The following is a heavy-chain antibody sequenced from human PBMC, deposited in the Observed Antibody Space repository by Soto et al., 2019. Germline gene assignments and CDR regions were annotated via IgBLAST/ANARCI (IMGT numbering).Heavy chain of an antibody. CDR2: IDPSDSYT. V-gene: IGHV5-10-1*01. CDR1: GYSFTSYW. D-gene: IGHD3-22*01. J-gene: IGHJ3*01. Sequence: GESLKISCKGSGYSFTSYWISWVRQMPGKGLEWMGRIDPSDSYTNYSPSFQGHVTISADKSISTAYLQWSSLKASDTAMYYCVKENYYDTTGPDQGVFHVWGRGTMVTVSS. CDR3: VKENYYDTTGPDQGVFHV.